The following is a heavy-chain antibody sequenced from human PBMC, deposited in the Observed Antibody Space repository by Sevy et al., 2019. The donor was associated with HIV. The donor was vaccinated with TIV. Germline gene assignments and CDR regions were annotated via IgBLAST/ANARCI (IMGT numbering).Heavy chain of an antibody. J-gene: IGHJ4*02. V-gene: IGHV3-7*01. Sequence: GGSLILSCAVSGFTFSSYAMNWVRQAPGKGLEWVANIKEDGSEKYYGDSVKGRFTISRDNAKNSLYLQMSSLRAEDTAVYYCARDWGMDYWGQRTLVTVSS. CDR1: GFTFSSYA. D-gene: IGHD7-27*01. CDR2: IKEDGSEK. CDR3: ARDWGMDY.